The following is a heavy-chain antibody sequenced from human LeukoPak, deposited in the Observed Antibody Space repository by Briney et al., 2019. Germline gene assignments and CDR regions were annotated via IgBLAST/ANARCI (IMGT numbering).Heavy chain of an antibody. Sequence: SETLSLTCSVSGDSISRSDSYWDWIRQPPGKGLQWFGTIYYSGRTYYSPSLKSRVTMSVDTSNNQFSLNLRSVTAADTAVYYCARRRYYDDSGYLEWGQGTLLSVSS. V-gene: IGHV4-39*01. CDR3: ARRRYYDDSGYLE. D-gene: IGHD3-22*01. CDR2: IYYSGRT. CDR1: GDSISRSDSY. J-gene: IGHJ1*01.